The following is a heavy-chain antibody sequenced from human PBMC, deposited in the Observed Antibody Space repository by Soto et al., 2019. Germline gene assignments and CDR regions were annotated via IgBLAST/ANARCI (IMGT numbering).Heavy chain of an antibody. D-gene: IGHD6-19*01. CDR3: AKADGQQWLIPHLDN. J-gene: IGHJ4*02. V-gene: IGHV3-23*01. CDR1: GINFKKFA. Sequence: GGSLRLSCVAAGINFKKFAMAWVRQAAGEGLEWVSGISCCGGSASYADSVKGRFSIARDDSKNTVSLQLNSLRVEDTAQYYCAKADGQQWLIPHLDNWGQGTLVTVSS. CDR2: ISCCGGSA.